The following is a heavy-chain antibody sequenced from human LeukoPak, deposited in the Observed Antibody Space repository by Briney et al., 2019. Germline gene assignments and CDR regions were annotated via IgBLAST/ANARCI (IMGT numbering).Heavy chain of an antibody. V-gene: IGHV3-7*01. CDR3: ARDQGFYDFWSKYYFVY. CDR2: IKQDGSEK. CDR1: GFTFSSYW. Sequence: PGGSLRLSCAASGFTFSSYWMSWVRQAPGKGLEWVANIKQDGSEKYYVDSVKGRFTISRDNAKNSLYLQMNSLRAEDTAVYYCARDQGFYDFWSKYYFVYWGQGTLVTVSS. D-gene: IGHD3-3*01. J-gene: IGHJ4*02.